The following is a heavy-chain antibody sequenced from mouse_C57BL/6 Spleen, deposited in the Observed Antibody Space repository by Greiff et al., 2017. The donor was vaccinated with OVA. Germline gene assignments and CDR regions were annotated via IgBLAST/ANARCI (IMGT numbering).Heavy chain of an antibody. CDR2: INPNNGGT. J-gene: IGHJ1*03. Sequence: EVQLQQSGPELVKPGASVKISCKASGYTFTDYYMNWVKQSHGKSLEWIGDINPNNGGTSYNQKFKGKATLTVDKSASTAYMELRSLTSEDSAVYYCASQANWYFDVWGTGTTVTVSS. CDR3: ASQANWYFDV. V-gene: IGHV1-26*01. CDR1: GYTFTDYY. D-gene: IGHD3-2*02.